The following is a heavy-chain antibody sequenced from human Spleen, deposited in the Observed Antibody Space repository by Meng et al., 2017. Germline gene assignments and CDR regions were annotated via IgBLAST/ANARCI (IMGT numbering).Heavy chain of an antibody. CDR3: AKNSLGVVVTDAFDI. CDR2: IGGDSIST. D-gene: IGHD2-15*01. V-gene: IGHV3-23*01. Sequence: GESLKISCAASGFTFNTYVMSWVRQAPGKGLEWVSAIGGDSISTFYADSVKGRFTISRDNSKNTLYLQMNSLRAEDTAVYYCAKNSLGVVVTDAFDIWGQGTMVTVSS. CDR1: GFTFNTYV. J-gene: IGHJ3*02.